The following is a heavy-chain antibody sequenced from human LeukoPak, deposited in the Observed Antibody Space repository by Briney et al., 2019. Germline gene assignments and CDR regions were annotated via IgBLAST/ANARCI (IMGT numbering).Heavy chain of an antibody. CDR3: ARDPELGYCSSTSCPIDY. CDR2: ISSSSRYI. V-gene: IGHV3-21*01. Sequence: GGSLRLSCAASGFTFSGYTMNWVRQAPGKGLEWVSSISSSSRYIYYADSVKGRFTISRDNAKNSLYLQMNSLRAEDTAVYYRARDPELGYCSSTSCPIDYWGQGTLVTVSS. CDR1: GFTFSGYT. D-gene: IGHD2-2*01. J-gene: IGHJ4*02.